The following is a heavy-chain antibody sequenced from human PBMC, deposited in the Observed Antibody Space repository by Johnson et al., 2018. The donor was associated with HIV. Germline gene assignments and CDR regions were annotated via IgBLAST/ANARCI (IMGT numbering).Heavy chain of an antibody. CDR2: IWYDGSKR. J-gene: IGHJ3*02. V-gene: IGHV3-33*08. D-gene: IGHD2-21*01. Sequence: QVQLVESGGGLVQPGGSLRLSCAASGFTFSSYAMHWVRQAPGKGLEWVAVIWYDGSKRYYADSAKGRFTISRDNSKNAVYLQMNSLRAEDTALYYCARDLEHILTYAFDIWGQGTMVTVSS. CDR3: ARDLEHILTYAFDI. CDR1: GFTFSSYA.